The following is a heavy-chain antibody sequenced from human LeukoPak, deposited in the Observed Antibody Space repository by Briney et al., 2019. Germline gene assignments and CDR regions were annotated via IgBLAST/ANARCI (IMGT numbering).Heavy chain of an antibody. J-gene: IGHJ4*02. Sequence: GRSLRLSCAASGFTFSSNGMHWVRQAPGKGLEWVAVISYDGSNKYYADSVKGRFTISRDNSKNTLYLQMNSLRAEETAVYYCTRGRNPLDYWGQGTLVTVSS. CDR2: ISYDGSNK. V-gene: IGHV3-30*03. CDR1: GFTFSSNG. CDR3: TRGRNPLDY.